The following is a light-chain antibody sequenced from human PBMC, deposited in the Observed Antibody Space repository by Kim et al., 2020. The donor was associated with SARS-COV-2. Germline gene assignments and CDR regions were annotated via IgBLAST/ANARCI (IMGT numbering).Light chain of an antibody. CDR3: QQYGTSPLT. J-gene: IGKJ4*01. V-gene: IGKV3-20*01. Sequence: EIVLTQSPGTLSLSPGERATLPWRASQRVSATYLAWYQQKPGQAPRLLILGASTRATGIADRFSASGSGTDFSLTISGLEPEDFAVYYCQQYGTSPLTFGGGTKVDIK. CDR2: GAS. CDR1: QRVSATY.